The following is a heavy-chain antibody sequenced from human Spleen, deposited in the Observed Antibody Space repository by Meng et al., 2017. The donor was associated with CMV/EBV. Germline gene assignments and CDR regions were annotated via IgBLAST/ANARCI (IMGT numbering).Heavy chain of an antibody. CDR1: GFTFSSYA. J-gene: IGHJ4*02. CDR2: ISGSGDMT. D-gene: IGHD3-9*01. Sequence: GFTFSSYAMPWVRQAPGEGLEWGSAISGSGDMTFYADSMRSRFTISRHNPENTLYLQMNRLRADDTAVYYCAKDPYHIVTGYYGPWYWGQGTLVTVSS. V-gene: IGHV3-23*01. CDR3: AKDPYHIVTGYYGPWY.